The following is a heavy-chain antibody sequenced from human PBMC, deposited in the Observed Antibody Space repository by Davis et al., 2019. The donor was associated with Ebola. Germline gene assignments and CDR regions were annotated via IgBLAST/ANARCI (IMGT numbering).Heavy chain of an antibody. V-gene: IGHV4-39*01. CDR2: SYYRGST. D-gene: IGHD3-22*01. J-gene: IGHJ4*02. CDR1: GGSISSSSYY. CDR3: AVAPATYYYDSSGHYYSRQGSFDY. Sequence: MPSETLSLTCTVSGGSISSSSYYWGWIRQPPGKGLEWIGSSYYRGSTNYTPSLKSRVTISVDTSKNQFSLKLSSVTAADTAVYYCAVAPATYYYDSSGHYYSRQGSFDYWGQGTLVTVSS.